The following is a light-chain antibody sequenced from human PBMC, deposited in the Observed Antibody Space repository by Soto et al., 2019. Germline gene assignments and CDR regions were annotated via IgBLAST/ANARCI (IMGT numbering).Light chain of an antibody. CDR2: KVS. CDR3: MQGTHWHRT. V-gene: IGKV2-30*01. J-gene: IGKJ1*01. Sequence: DVVLTQSPLSLPVTLGQPASISCRSSQTLVYSDGNIYLNWFHQRPGQSPRRLIYKVSDRDSGVPDRFSGSGSGTDFTLKISRVEAGDVGVYFCMQGTHWHRTFGQGTKVEI. CDR1: QTLVYSDGNIY.